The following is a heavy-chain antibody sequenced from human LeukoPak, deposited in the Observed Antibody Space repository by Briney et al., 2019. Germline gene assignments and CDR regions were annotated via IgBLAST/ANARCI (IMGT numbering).Heavy chain of an antibody. D-gene: IGHD2-8*01. J-gene: IGHJ4*02. V-gene: IGHV3-23*01. CDR2: ISGSGGST. CDR1: GFTFSSYA. CDR3: AKDPYGRNYYFDY. Sequence: GGSLRLSCAASGFTFSSYAMSWVRQAPGKGLEGGSAISGSGGSTYYADSVKGRFTISRDNSKNTLYLQMNSLRAEDTAVYYCAKDPYGRNYYFDYWGQGTLVTVSS.